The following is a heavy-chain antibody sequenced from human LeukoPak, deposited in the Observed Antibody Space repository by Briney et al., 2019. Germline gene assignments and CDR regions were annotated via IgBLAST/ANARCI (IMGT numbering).Heavy chain of an antibody. Sequence: ESGPTEVKPTQTLTLTCTFARFSVTTSGVGVGWIRQPPGKALEWLALIYLNDANRYSPALKSRLTITKDTSKNQVVLTMTNMDPVDTATYCCAHYCGYLYHFDYWGQGTLVTVSS. J-gene: IGHJ4*02. CDR2: IYLNDAN. V-gene: IGHV2-5*01. D-gene: IGHD2-21*01. CDR3: AHYCGYLYHFDY. CDR1: RFSVTTSGVG.